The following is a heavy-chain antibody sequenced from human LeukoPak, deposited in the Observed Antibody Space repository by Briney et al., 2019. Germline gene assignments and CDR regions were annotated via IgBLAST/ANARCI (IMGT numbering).Heavy chain of an antibody. CDR2: ITTSGATT. Sequence: GGSLRLSCAASGFTFSSYGMSWVRQAPGKGLEWVSFITTSGATTSYADSVRGRFTISRDNPRNTLYMQMNSLRDEDTALYYCAIMHGYYEGSGYWVQWGQGTLVTVSS. V-gene: IGHV3-23*01. CDR1: GFTFSSYG. J-gene: IGHJ4*02. D-gene: IGHD3-22*01. CDR3: AIMHGYYEGSGYWVQ.